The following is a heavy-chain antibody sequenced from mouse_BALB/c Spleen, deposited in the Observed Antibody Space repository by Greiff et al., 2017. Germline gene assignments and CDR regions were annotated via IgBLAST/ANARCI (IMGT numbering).Heavy chain of an antibody. Sequence: DVMLVESGGGLVKPGGSLKLSCAASGFTFSDYYMYWVRQTPEKRLEWVATISDGGSYTYYPDSVKGRFTISRDNAKNNLYLQMSSLKSEDTAMYYCARDRYGNYPFAYWGQGTLVTVSA. V-gene: IGHV5-4*02. D-gene: IGHD2-10*02. J-gene: IGHJ3*01. CDR2: ISDGGSYT. CDR1: GFTFSDYY. CDR3: ARDRYGNYPFAY.